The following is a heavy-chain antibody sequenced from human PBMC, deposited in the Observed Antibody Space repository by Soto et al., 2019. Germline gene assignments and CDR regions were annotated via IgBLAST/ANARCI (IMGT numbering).Heavy chain of an antibody. CDR3: ARTAAAGKYYYGVDV. V-gene: IGHV5-51*01. J-gene: IGHJ6*02. D-gene: IGHD6-13*01. CDR2: IYPDNSDT. CDR1: GYMFYGYW. Sequence: GESLKISCEGSGYMFYGYWIGWVRQIPWKGLEWMGLIYPDNSDTRYSPSFQGQVTISADKSISTAYLQWSSLKASDTAIYYCARTAAAGKYYYGVDVWGQGTTVTVPS.